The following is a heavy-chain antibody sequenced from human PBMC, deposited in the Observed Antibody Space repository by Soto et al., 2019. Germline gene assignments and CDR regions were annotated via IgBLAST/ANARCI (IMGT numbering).Heavy chain of an antibody. V-gene: IGHV1-69*02. Sequence: QGLLVQSGAEVKKPGSSVKVSCKAPGGTLSTYTLTWLRQAPGQGPEWMGMIIPALDIEDYAQHFQGRVTITADTSTITAYMELHSLRSDDTAVYYCAAVADTSAFVGYFEYWGQGTLVTVAS. J-gene: IGHJ4*02. CDR1: GGTLSTYT. CDR3: AAVADTSAFVGYFEY. CDR2: IIPALDIE. D-gene: IGHD6-19*01.